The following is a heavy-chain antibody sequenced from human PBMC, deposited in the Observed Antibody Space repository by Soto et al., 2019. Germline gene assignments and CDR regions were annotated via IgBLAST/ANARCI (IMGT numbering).Heavy chain of an antibody. D-gene: IGHD3-3*01. Sequence: GGSLRLSCAASGFTFSSYGMHWVRQAPGKGLEWVAVISYDGSNKYYADSVKGRFTIPRDNSKNTLYLQMNSLRAEDTAVYYCAKDPSPITIFGVTAFDYWGQGTLVTVSS. CDR2: ISYDGSNK. J-gene: IGHJ4*02. CDR3: AKDPSPITIFGVTAFDY. CDR1: GFTFSSYG. V-gene: IGHV3-30*18.